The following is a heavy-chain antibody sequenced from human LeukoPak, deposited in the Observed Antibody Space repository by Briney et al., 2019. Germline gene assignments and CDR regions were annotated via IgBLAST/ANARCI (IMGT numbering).Heavy chain of an antibody. CDR2: MNPNCGNT. J-gene: IGHJ3*02. CDR3: AGVRTYYYDSSGFREAFDI. Sequence: ASVKVSCKASGYTFTSYDINWVRQATGQGLEWMGWMNPNCGNTGYAQKFQGRVTMTRNTSISTAYMELSSLRSEDTAVYYCAGVRTYYYDSSGFREAFDIRGQGTMVTVSS. V-gene: IGHV1-8*01. CDR1: GYTFTSYD. D-gene: IGHD3-22*01.